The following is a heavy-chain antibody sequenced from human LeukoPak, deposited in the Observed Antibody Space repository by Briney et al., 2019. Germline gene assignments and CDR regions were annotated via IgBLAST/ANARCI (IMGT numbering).Heavy chain of an antibody. CDR3: ARFPSSWYISYYYYGMDV. CDR1: GFTFSSYW. Sequence: PGGSLRLSCAASGFTFSSYWMSWVRQAPGKGLEWVANIKQDGSEKYYVDSVKGRFTISRDNAKNSLYLQMNSLRAEDTAVYYCARFPSSWYISYYYYGMDVWGQGTTVTVSS. V-gene: IGHV3-7*01. D-gene: IGHD6-13*01. CDR2: IKQDGSEK. J-gene: IGHJ6*02.